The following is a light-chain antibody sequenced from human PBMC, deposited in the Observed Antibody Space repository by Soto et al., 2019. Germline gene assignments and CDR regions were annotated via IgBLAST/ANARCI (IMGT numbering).Light chain of an antibody. CDR3: QHYNVWPTWT. CDR1: QNVRRN. Sequence: EIVMTQSPATLSVSPEDRVTLSCRASQNVRRNIAWYQQKPGQAPSLLIFGAITRANGIPARFSGSGSGTELTLTISSLQSEDSAIYYCQHYNVWPTWTFGQGTKVDIK. V-gene: IGKV3-15*01. CDR2: GAI. J-gene: IGKJ1*01.